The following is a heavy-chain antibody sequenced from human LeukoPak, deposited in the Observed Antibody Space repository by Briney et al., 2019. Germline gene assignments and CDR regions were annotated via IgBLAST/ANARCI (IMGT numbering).Heavy chain of an antibody. CDR3: ISSSPTFDY. CDR1: GFTFSTYW. V-gene: IGHV3-74*01. CDR2: INTDGSST. Sequence: GGSLRLSCAASGFTFSTYWMHWVRQAPGKGLVWVSRINTDGSSTSYADSVKGRFTISRDNARNTLYLQMNSLRAEDTAVYHCISSSPTFDYWGQGTLVTVSS. J-gene: IGHJ4*02.